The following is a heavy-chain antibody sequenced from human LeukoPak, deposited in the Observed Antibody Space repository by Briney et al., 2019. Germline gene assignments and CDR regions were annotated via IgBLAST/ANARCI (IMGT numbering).Heavy chain of an antibody. CDR2: ITPKSGDT. V-gene: IGHV1-2*02. CDR3: AKVRLADERAWAY. J-gene: IGHJ4*02. Sequence: AASVKVSCTASGYTFSDFYIHWVRQAPGQGLEYVGWITPKSGDTYSPQRFQGRVTMTRDASISTAYIELSSLRSDDTAVYFCAKVRLADERAWAYWGQGTLVTVSS. D-gene: IGHD3-3*02. CDR1: GYTFSDFY.